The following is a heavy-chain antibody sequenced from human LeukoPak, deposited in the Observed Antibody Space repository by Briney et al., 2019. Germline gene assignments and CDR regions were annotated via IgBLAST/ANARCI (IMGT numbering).Heavy chain of an antibody. V-gene: IGHV4-39*07. J-gene: IGHJ4*02. CDR2: GDYSGGT. D-gene: IGHD6-19*01. CDR3: AGERGEEYSSGWYKTNFFYN. CDR1: GDSFTSVTDY. Sequence: SETLSLTCTVSGDSFTSVTDYWAWIRQPPGKGLEWIATGDYSGGTYYNPSLESRVAISADMSKNQVSLQLTSVTGADTAVYYCAGERGEEYSSGWYKTNFFYNWGQGIRVTVSS.